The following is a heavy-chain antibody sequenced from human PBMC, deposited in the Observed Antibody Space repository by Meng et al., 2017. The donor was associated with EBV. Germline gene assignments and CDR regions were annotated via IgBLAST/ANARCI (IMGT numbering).Heavy chain of an antibody. D-gene: IGHD3-22*01. CDR3: ITRAHSSGYYY. J-gene: IGHJ4*02. CDR2: YDPEDGET. CDR1: GYTLTELC. Sequence: QVQLVQSGAEVKKPXASVKVSCKVSGYTLTELCMYWVRQAPGKGLEWTGGYDPEDGETIYALKFQGRVAMTEDTSTDTAYMELSSLRSEDTAVYYCITRAHSSGYYYWGQGTLVTVSS. V-gene: IGHV1-24*01.